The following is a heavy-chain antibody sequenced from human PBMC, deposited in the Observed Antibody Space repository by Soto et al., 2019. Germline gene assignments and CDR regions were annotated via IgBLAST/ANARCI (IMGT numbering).Heavy chain of an antibody. Sequence: ASVKVSCKASRYTFTDYYVHWVRQAPGQGLEWMGWINPNSGGTKSAQKFQGRVTMTRDTSLSTAYMELSRLRSDDTAVYYCARRKGDYYASSGYHYYFDYWGQGTLVTVSS. CDR1: RYTFTDYY. D-gene: IGHD3-22*01. CDR2: INPNSGGT. J-gene: IGHJ4*02. CDR3: ARRKGDYYASSGYHYYFDY. V-gene: IGHV1-2*02.